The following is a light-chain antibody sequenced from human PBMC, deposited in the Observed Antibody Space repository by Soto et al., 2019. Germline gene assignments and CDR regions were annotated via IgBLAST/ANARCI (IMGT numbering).Light chain of an antibody. CDR3: QQYYSTPQD. J-gene: IGKJ3*01. Sequence: DIVMTQSPDSLAVSLGERSTINCKSSQSVLYSSNNKNYLACYQQKPGQPPKLLIYWASTRASGVPDRFSGSGSGTEFTLTITSLQAADVAVYYCQQYYSTPQDFGPATKVHIK. CDR2: WAS. V-gene: IGKV4-1*01. CDR1: QSVLYSSNNKNY.